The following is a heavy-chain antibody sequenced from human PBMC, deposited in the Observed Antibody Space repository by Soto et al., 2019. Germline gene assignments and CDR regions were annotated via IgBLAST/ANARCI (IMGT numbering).Heavy chain of an antibody. J-gene: IGHJ4*02. CDR2: VKDGGHT. V-gene: IGHV4-34*01. Sequence: QVQLQQWGPGLLKPSETLSLNCAVTGGSLSGYYWSWIRQAPGKGLEWIGEVKDGGHTNYSPSLRGRXTXSXXPSNHRVSRRLNSVTAADTGVYYCARGQEGVVATHWDQGSLVTVSS. CDR1: GGSLSGYY. D-gene: IGHD5-12*01. CDR3: ARGQEGVVATH.